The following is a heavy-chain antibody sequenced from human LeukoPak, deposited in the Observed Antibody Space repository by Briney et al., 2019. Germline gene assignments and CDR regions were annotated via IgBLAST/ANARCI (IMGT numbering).Heavy chain of an antibody. V-gene: IGHV4-59*01. D-gene: IGHD1-26*01. Sequence: SETLSLTCTVSGDSISSYYWSWIRQPPGKGLEWIGYLSKSGTTNYNPSLKSRVTISVDTSKNQFSLNLRSVTAADTAVYYCARDRVGATGHFDYWGQGVLVTVSS. CDR3: ARDRVGATGHFDY. CDR2: LSKSGTT. CDR1: GDSISSYY. J-gene: IGHJ4*02.